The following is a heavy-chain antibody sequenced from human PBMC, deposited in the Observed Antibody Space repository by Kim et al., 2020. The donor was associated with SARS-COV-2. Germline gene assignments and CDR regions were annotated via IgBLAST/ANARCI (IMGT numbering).Heavy chain of an antibody. CDR1: GGSISSGGYY. Sequence: SETLSLTCTVSGGSISSGGYYWSWIRQHPGKGLEWIGYIYYSGSTYYNPSLKSRVTISVDTSKNQFSLKLSSVTAADTAVYYCARGGHGSGCYYKYWGQGTMVTVSS. V-gene: IGHV4-31*03. CDR2: IYYSGST. CDR3: ARGGHGSGCYYKY. J-gene: IGHJ4*02. D-gene: IGHD3-10*01.